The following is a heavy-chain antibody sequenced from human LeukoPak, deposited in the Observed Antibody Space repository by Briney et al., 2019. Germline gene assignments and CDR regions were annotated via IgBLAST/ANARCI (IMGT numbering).Heavy chain of an antibody. V-gene: IGHV5-51*01. CDR3: ARRHLPSGSQAALDC. CDR1: GYSFTTYW. CDR2: IYPGDSDT. J-gene: IGHJ4*02. D-gene: IGHD1-26*01. Sequence: GESLKISCKGSGYSFTTYWIGWVRQMPGKGLEWMGIIYPGDSDTRYSPSFQGQVTISADKSISTAYLQWSSLKASDTAVYYCARRHLPSGSQAALDCWGQGTLVTVSS.